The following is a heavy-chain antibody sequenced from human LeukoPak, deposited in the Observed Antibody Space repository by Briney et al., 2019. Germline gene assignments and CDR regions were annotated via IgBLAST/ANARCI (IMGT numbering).Heavy chain of an antibody. CDR3: ARETPCGGDCPPSPIDY. CDR2: ISSSSSHI. CDR1: GFTFSSYS. D-gene: IGHD2-21*02. V-gene: IGHV3-21*01. J-gene: IGHJ4*02. Sequence: GGSLRLSCAASGFTFSSYSMNWVRQAPGKGLEWVSSISSSSSHIYYADSVKGRFTISRDNAKNSLYLQMNSLRAEDTAVYYCARETPCGGDCPPSPIDYWGQGTLVTVSS.